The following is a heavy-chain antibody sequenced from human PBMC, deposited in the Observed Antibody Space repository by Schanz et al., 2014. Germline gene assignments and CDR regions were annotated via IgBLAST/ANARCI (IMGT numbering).Heavy chain of an antibody. CDR2: ISAYNGNT. CDR3: ARDAADFYDILTEEDY. V-gene: IGHV1-18*01. J-gene: IGHJ4*02. CDR1: GYTFTSYG. Sequence: QVQLVQSGAEVKNPGASVKVSCMASGYTFTSYGISWVRQAPGQGLEWMGWISAYNGNTKYPQKLQGRVTMTTDTSTSTAYMELRSLRSDDTAVYYCARDAADFYDILTEEDYWGQGTLVTVSS. D-gene: IGHD3-9*01.